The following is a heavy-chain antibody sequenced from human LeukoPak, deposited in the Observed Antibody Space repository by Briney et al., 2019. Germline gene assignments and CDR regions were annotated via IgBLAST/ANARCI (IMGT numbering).Heavy chain of an antibody. CDR2: IYYSGST. V-gene: IGHV4-39*07. CDR3: ARDPKKIDAFDI. J-gene: IGHJ3*02. CDR1: GASISSSSYY. Sequence: SETLSLTCTVSGASISSSSYYWGWIRQPPGKGLEWIGSIYYSGSTYYNPSLKSRVTISVDTSKNQFSLKLSSVTAADTAVYYCARDPKKIDAFDIWGQGTMVTVSS.